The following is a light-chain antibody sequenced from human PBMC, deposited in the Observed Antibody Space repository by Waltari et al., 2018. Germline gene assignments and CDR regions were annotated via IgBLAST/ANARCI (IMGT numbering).Light chain of an antibody. Sequence: DIVMTQSPDSLAVSLGERATINCKSSQSVLYSSNNKNYLAWYQQKPGQPPKVLIYWASTREAGVPDRFTGSGSGTDFTLTISSLQAEDVAVYYCQHRAHWPPDATFGPGTKVDIK. CDR1: QSVLYSSNNKNY. V-gene: IGKV4-1*01. CDR3: QHRAHWPPDAT. J-gene: IGKJ3*01. CDR2: WAS.